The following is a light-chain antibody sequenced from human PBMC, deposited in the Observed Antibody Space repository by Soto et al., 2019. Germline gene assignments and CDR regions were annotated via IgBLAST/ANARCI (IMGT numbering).Light chain of an antibody. CDR1: QSLSSN. Sequence: EIVMTQSPATLSLSPGERATLSCRASQSLSSNLAWYQQKPGQAPRLLIYGVSTRATGIPARFSGSGSETEFTLTISSLQSEDFAVYYCQQYNNWPRTFGQGTKVEFK. CDR2: GVS. CDR3: QQYNNWPRT. J-gene: IGKJ1*01. V-gene: IGKV3-15*01.